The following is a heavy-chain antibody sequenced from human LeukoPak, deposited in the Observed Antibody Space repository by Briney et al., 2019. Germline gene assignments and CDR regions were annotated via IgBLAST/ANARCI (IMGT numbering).Heavy chain of an antibody. V-gene: IGHV1-2*02. CDR1: GYTITDYY. J-gene: IGHJ4*02. CDR3: ARASHSSGYYPLDY. D-gene: IGHD3-22*01. Sequence: ASVKVSCKASGYTITDYYIHWVRQAPGQRLECMGWINPNSGDTNYAPNFQGRVTMTRDTSISTVYMELNRLRSDDAAVYYCARASHSSGYYPLDYWGQGTLVTVSS. CDR2: INPNSGDT.